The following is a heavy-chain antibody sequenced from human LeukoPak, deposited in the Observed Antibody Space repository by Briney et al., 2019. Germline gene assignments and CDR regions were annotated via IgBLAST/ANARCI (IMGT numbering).Heavy chain of an antibody. CDR2: IYYSGST. Sequence: SETLSLTCSVSGGSISSGDYYWSWIRQPPGKGLEWIGYIYYSGSTYYNPSLKSRVAISVDTSKNQFSLKLSSVTAADTAVYYCARGFLEWLPIDYWGQGTLVTVSS. CDR3: ARGFLEWLPIDY. D-gene: IGHD3-3*01. J-gene: IGHJ4*02. CDR1: GGSISSGDYY. V-gene: IGHV4-30-4*08.